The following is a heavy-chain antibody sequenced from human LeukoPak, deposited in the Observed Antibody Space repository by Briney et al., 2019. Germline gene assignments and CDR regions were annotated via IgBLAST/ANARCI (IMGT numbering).Heavy chain of an antibody. CDR3: ARGNPTHGGNSAVDY. CDR2: MNPNSGNT. Sequence: GXMNPNSGNTGYAQKFQGRVTMTRNTSISTAYMELSSLRSEDTAVYYCARGNPTHGGNSAVDYWGQGTLVTVSS. V-gene: IGHV1-8*01. J-gene: IGHJ4*02. D-gene: IGHD4-23*01.